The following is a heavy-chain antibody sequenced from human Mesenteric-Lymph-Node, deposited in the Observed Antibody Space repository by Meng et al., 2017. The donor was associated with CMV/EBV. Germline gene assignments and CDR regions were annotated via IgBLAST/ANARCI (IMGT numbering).Heavy chain of an antibody. CDR2: INSDGSST. D-gene: IGHD2-2*02. CDR3: AKGYCSSTSCYTAYYYYGMDV. V-gene: IGHV3-74*01. J-gene: IGHJ6*02. CDR1: GFTFSTYW. Sequence: GESLKISCAASGFTFSTYWMHWVRQAPGKGLVWVSRINSDGSSTNYADSVKGRFTISRDNANNTLYLQMNSLRAEDTAVYYCAKGYCSSTSCYTAYYYYGMDVWGQGTTVTVSS.